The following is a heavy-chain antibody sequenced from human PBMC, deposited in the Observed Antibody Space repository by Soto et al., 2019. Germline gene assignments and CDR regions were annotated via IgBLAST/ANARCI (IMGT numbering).Heavy chain of an antibody. J-gene: IGHJ6*02. D-gene: IGHD3-10*01. CDR2: IYPGDSDT. Sequence: PGESLKISCNGSGYSFTSYWIGWVRQMPGTGLEWMGIIYPGDSDTRYSPSFQGQVTISADKSISTAYLQWSSLKASDTAMYYCAGGGVRGVITRTRDYYGMDVWGQGATVTVSS. CDR1: GYSFTSYW. CDR3: AGGGVRGVITRTRDYYGMDV. V-gene: IGHV5-51*01.